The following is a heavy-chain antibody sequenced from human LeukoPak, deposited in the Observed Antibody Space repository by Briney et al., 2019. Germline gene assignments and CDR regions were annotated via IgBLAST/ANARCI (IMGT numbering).Heavy chain of an antibody. CDR2: IYSGGST. CDR1: GFTVSSNY. J-gene: IGHJ4*02. CDR3: ARDLGIAARPGY. V-gene: IGHV3-53*01. D-gene: IGHD6-6*01. Sequence: GGSLRLSCAASGFTVSSNYMNWVRQAPGKGLEWVSVIYSGGSTSYADSVKGRFTTSRDNSRNTLYLQMNSLRVEDTAVYYCARDLGIAARPGYWGQGTLVTVSS.